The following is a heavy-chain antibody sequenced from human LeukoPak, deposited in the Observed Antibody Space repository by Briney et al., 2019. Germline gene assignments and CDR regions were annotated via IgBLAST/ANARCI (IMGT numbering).Heavy chain of an antibody. V-gene: IGHV1-46*01. J-gene: IGHJ1*01. CDR2: INPSGGGT. D-gene: IGHD3-22*01. CDR3: ARGSYYYDSSGYSHFQH. Sequence: GASVKVSCKASGYTFTSYYMHWVRQAPGQGLEWMGIINPSGGGTSYAQKFQGRVTMTRDTSTSTVYMELSSLRSEDTAVYYCARGSYYYDSSGYSHFQHWGQGTLVTVSS. CDR1: GYTFTSYY.